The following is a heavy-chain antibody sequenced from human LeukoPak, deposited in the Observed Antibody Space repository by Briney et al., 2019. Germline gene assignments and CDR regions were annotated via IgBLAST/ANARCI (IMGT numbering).Heavy chain of an antibody. J-gene: IGHJ4*02. V-gene: IGHV3-74*01. D-gene: IGHD5-12*01. CDR3: ARRVRGYSAYDPFDY. Sequence: GGSLRLSCAASTFTFSLYWMHWVRQAPGKGLVWVSRINTNGRSTTYADSVKGRFTISRDNAKSTLFLQMNSLRAEDTAVYYCARRVRGYSAYDPFDYWGQGTLVTVSS. CDR1: TFTFSLYW. CDR2: INTNGRST.